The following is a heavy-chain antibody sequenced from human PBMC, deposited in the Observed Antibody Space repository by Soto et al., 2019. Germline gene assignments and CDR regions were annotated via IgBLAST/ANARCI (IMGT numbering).Heavy chain of an antibody. CDR1: GGSSNSGGYY. Sequence: ASETLSLACTFSGGSSNSGGYYWSWIRQHPGKGLEWIGYIYYSGSTYYNPSLKSRVTISVDTSKNQFSLKLSSVTAADTAVYYCARGTRGRAFDIWGQGKMVTVS. D-gene: IGHD1-1*01. CDR3: ARGTRGRAFDI. CDR2: IYYSGST. V-gene: IGHV4-31*03. J-gene: IGHJ3*02.